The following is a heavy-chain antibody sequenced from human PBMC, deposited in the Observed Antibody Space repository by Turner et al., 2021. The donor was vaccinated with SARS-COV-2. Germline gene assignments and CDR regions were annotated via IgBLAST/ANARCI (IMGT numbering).Heavy chain of an antibody. CDR3: ARQGREQWLASNWFDP. CDR1: GGSISSSSYY. D-gene: IGHD6-19*01. Sequence: QLQLQESGPGLVKPSETLSLTCTVSGGSISSSSYYWGWIRQPPGKGLEWIVSIYYSGSTYYNPSLKSRVTISVDTSKNQFSLKLSSVTAADTAVYYCARQGREQWLASNWFDPWGQGTLVTVSS. J-gene: IGHJ5*02. V-gene: IGHV4-39*01. CDR2: IYYSGST.